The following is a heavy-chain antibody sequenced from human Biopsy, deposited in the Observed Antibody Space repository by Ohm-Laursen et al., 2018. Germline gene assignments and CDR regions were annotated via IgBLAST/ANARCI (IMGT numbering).Heavy chain of an antibody. V-gene: IGHV1-2*02. Sequence: ASVKVSCKPSGYTFSLYHIHWVRQAPGQGLEWMGWIDPDSGRTSFGQNFQGRVTMTSDTSTGTAYLELTRLRSDDTAVYYCARDPYCSGGNCYSPLDPWGQGTLVTVSS. CDR1: GYTFSLYH. CDR3: ARDPYCSGGNCYSPLDP. J-gene: IGHJ5*02. D-gene: IGHD2-15*01. CDR2: IDPDSGRT.